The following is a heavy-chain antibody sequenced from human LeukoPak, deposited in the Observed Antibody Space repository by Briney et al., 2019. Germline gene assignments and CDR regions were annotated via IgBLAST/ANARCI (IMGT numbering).Heavy chain of an antibody. CDR2: ISLTGLT. V-gene: IGHV4-4*02. CDR1: GGSISNTNW. CDR3: SREDGAFSPFGY. D-gene: IGHD5-24*01. Sequence: SEALSLTCGVSGGSISNTNWWSWVRQPPGQGLEWIGEISLTGLTHYNPSLESRVTVSLDKSKNQLSLNLTSVTAADTAVYYCSREDGAFSPFGYWGQGTLVTVLS. J-gene: IGHJ4*02.